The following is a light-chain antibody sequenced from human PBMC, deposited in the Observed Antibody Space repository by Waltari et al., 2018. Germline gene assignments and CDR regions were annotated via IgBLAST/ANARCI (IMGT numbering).Light chain of an antibody. CDR2: TNN. CDR3: AAWDDSLNGVV. J-gene: IGLJ2*01. V-gene: IGLV1-44*01. CDR1: SSNIGSNT. Sequence: QSVLTQPPSTSGTPGQRVTISCSGSSSNIGSNTVNWYQQLPGTAPKLLIYTNNQRPSGVPDRFSGSRSGTSASLAISGLQSEDEAGYHCAAWDDSLNGVVFGGRTKVTVL.